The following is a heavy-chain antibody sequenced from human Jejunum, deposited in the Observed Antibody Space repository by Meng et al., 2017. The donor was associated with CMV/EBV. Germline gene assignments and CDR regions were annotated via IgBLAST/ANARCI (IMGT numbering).Heavy chain of an antibody. D-gene: IGHD3-10*01. V-gene: IGHV3-74*01. J-gene: IGHJ4*02. CDR2: ISSDGSST. CDR1: GFTFSGYW. CDR3: AREGTGNFDY. Sequence: EVQLVESGGGLVQPGGSLRLSCAASGFTFSGYWMHWVRQAPGEGLVWVSHISSDGSSTGYADSVKGRFTISRDNSKNTLYLQMNSLRAEDTAVYYCAREGTGNFDYWGQGTLVTVSS.